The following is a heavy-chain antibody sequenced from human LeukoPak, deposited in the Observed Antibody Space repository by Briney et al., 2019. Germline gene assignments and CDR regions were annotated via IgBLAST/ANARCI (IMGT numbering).Heavy chain of an antibody. CDR3: TREYCSGGSCYSRGPYYYYYYMDV. J-gene: IGHJ6*03. CDR2: ISYDGSNK. CDR1: GFTFSSYA. Sequence: GGSLRLSCAASGFTFSSYAMHWVRQAPGKGLEWVAVISYDGSNKYYADSVKGRFTISIDNSKNKPHLQTNSLRAEDTAVYYRTREYCSGGSCYSRGPYYYYYYMDVWGKGTTVTVSS. D-gene: IGHD2-15*01. V-gene: IGHV3-30*04.